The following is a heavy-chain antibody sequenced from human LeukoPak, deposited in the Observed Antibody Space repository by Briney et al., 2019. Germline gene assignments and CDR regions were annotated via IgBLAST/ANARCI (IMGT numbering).Heavy chain of an antibody. Sequence: PSETLSLTCTVSGGSISSSSFYWAWIRQPPGKGLDWFGTIYYSGTTYYNPSLNSRLTMSADTSKNQFSLKLSSVTAADTAIYFCARKFCTSDSCNRGYFGYWGQGTLVTVSS. CDR2: IYYSGTT. D-gene: IGHD2-2*02. J-gene: IGHJ4*02. CDR3: ARKFCTSDSCNRGYFGY. V-gene: IGHV4-39*01. CDR1: GGSISSSSFY.